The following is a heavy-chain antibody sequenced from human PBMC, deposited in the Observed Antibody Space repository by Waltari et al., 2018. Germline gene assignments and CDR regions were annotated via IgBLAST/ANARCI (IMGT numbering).Heavy chain of an antibody. Sequence: QVQLQQWGAGLLKPSETLSLTCAVYGGSFSGYYWSWIRQPPGKGLEWIGEINPSGSSNYHPSLKSRVTISVDTSKHQFSLNLSSVTAADTAVYYCARMKVVATSDYWGQGTLVTVSS. D-gene: IGHD2-15*01. CDR1: GGSFSGYY. CDR3: ARMKVVATSDY. CDR2: INPSGSS. J-gene: IGHJ4*02. V-gene: IGHV4-34*01.